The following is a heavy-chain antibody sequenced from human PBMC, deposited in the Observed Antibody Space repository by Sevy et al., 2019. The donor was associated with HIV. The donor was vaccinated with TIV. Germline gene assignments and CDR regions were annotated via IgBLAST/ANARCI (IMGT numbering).Heavy chain of an antibody. CDR2: IRPDGSDQ. V-gene: IGHV3-7*04. D-gene: IGHD3-16*01. Sequence: GGSLRLSCEASGFTISPYWMTWVRQAPGKGLEWVANIRPDGSDQYYEDSVKGRLTISRDNPKHSLYLQMNSLRADDTARYYCARGGGLDRWGQGALVTVSS. CDR1: GFTISPYW. J-gene: IGHJ5*02. CDR3: ARGGGLDR.